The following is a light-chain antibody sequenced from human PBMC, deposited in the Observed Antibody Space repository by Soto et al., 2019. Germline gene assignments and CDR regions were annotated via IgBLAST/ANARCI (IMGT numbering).Light chain of an antibody. J-gene: IGLJ2*01. CDR1: SSDIGIYNF. CDR3: TSYTNTNTLV. V-gene: IGLV2-14*03. Sequence: QSALTQPASVSASPGQSITISCTGTSSDIGIYNFVSWYQQHPGKAPKLLVYDVTNRPSGVSNRFSGSKSGSTASLTISGLQAEDEADYYCTSYTNTNTLVFGGGTKLTVL. CDR2: DVT.